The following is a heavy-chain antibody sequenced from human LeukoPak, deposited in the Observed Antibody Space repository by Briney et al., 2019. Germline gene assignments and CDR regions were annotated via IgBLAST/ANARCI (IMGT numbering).Heavy chain of an antibody. CDR2: INPNSGGT. V-gene: IGHV1-2*02. CDR1: GYTFTGYY. CDR3: ARTTYCGGDCYSNWFDP. D-gene: IGHD2-21*02. Sequence: ASVKVSCKASGYTFTGYYMRWVRQAPGQGLEWMGWINPNSGGTNYAQKFQGRVTMTRDTSISTAYMELSRLRSDDTAVYYCARTTYCGGDCYSNWFDPWGQGTLVTVSS. J-gene: IGHJ5*02.